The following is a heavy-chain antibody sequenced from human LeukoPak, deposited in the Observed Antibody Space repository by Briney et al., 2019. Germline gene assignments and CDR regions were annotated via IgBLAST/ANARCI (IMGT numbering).Heavy chain of an antibody. J-gene: IGHJ4*02. CDR3: ARAIGYCSSTSCYTYDY. CDR1: GGSISSYY. Sequence: SETLSLTCTVSGGSISSYYWSWIRQPAGKGLEWIGRIYTSGSTNYNPSLKSRVTMSVDTSKNQFSLKLSSVTAADTAVYYCARAIGYCSSTSCYTYDYWGQGTLVTVSS. CDR2: IYTSGST. V-gene: IGHV4-4*07. D-gene: IGHD2-2*02.